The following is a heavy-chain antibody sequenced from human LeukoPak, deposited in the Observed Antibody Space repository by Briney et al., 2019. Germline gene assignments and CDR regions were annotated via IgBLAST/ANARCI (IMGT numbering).Heavy chain of an antibody. CDR2: IRPSAGST. D-gene: IGHD3-10*01. V-gene: IGHV1-46*01. J-gene: IGHJ3*02. CDR1: GYTFTNYY. Sequence: ASEKVSCKASGYTFTNYYIHWVRQTPRPGLEWMGMIRPSAGSTNFAQQFRGRITMTRDMSTSTVYMDMSSLRSDDTAVYYCARVVGSVIAFDIWGQGTVVTVSS. CDR3: ARVVGSVIAFDI.